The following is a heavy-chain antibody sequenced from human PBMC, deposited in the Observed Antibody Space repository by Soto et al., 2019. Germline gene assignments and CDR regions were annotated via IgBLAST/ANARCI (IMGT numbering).Heavy chain of an antibody. D-gene: IGHD6-19*01. Sequence: QVQLVQSGAEVKKPGASVKVSCKASGYTFTSYDINWVRQATGQGLEWMGWMNPNSGNTGYAQKSQSRVTMTRNTSISTAYIELSSLRSDDTAVYYCARERTVAGTDYWGQGTLVTVSS. J-gene: IGHJ4*02. CDR3: ARERTVAGTDY. V-gene: IGHV1-8*01. CDR1: GYTFTSYD. CDR2: MNPNSGNT.